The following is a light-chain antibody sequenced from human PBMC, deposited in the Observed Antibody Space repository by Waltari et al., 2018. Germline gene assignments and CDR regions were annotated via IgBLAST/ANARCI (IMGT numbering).Light chain of an antibody. CDR1: TGPVHSGTF. J-gene: IGLJ2*01. V-gene: IGLV7-46*01. CDR3: WLAYTGGIVV. Sequence: QAVVTQEPSLTVSPGGTVTLTFGSSTGPVHSGTFPYCLQQQPCQAPRTLIYDSYIRQSWTPARFSASLVGGKAVLTLSGAQAEDEAKYYCWLAYTGGIVVFGGGTELAVL. CDR2: DSY.